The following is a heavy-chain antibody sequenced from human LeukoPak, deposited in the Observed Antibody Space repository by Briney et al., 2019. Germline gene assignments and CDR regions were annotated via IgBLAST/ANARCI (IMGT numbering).Heavy chain of an antibody. CDR2: ISGSGGST. V-gene: IGHV3-23*01. D-gene: IGHD4-17*01. Sequence: PGGSLTLSCAASGFTFSSYAMSWVRQAPGKGLEWVSGISGSGGSTYYADSVKGRFTISRDNSKNTLYLQMNSLRAEDTAVYYCAKDFFRSYGDYGSLDYWGQGTLVTVSS. CDR1: GFTFSSYA. J-gene: IGHJ4*02. CDR3: AKDFFRSYGDYGSLDY.